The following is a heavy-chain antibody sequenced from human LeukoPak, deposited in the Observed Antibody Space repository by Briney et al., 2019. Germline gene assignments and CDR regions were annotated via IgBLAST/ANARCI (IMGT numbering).Heavy chain of an antibody. J-gene: IGHJ4*02. CDR1: GFTFSSYS. D-gene: IGHD3-3*01. CDR2: ISSSSSYI. CDR3: ARASYDFWSGPNEGFDY. Sequence: GGSLRLSCAASGFTFSSYSMNWVRRAPGKGLEWVSSISSSSSYIYYADSVKGRFTISRDNAKNSLYLQMNSLRAEDTAVYYCARASYDFWSGPNEGFDYWGQGTLVTVSS. V-gene: IGHV3-21*01.